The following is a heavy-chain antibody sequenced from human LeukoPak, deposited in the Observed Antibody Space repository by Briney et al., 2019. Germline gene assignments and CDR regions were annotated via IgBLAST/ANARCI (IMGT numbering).Heavy chain of an antibody. V-gene: IGHV3-23*01. D-gene: IGHD6-13*01. CDR3: AKGPYSSSWYEGYFQH. CDR2: ISGSGGST. CDR1: GFTFSSYA. Sequence: PGGSLRLSCAASGFTFSSYAMSWVRQAPGKGLEWVSAISGSGGSTYYAGSVKGRFTISRDNSKNTLYLQMNSLRAEDTAVYYCAKGPYSSSWYEGYFQHWGQGTLVTVSS. J-gene: IGHJ1*01.